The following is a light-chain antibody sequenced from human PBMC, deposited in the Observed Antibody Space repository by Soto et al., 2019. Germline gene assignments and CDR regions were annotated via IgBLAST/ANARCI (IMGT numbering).Light chain of an antibody. CDR2: DAS. CDR3: QQYNNWPPSWT. Sequence: IVMTQSPATPSMSPGERANLSCRASESVSINLAWYQQKPGQSPRLLVYDASTRATGIPARFTGSGSGTEFTLTISSLQSEDFAVYFCQQYNNWPPSWTFGQGTKVDIK. CDR1: ESVSIN. J-gene: IGKJ1*01. V-gene: IGKV3-15*01.